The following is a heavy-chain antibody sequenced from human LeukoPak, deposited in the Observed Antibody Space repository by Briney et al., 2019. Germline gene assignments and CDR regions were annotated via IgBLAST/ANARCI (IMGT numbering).Heavy chain of an antibody. D-gene: IGHD4-17*01. CDR3: ARARYYGDYVVGAFDI. J-gene: IGHJ3*02. CDR1: GFTFSSYA. V-gene: IGHV3-30*01. Sequence: PGGSLRLSCAASGFTFSSYAMHWVRQAPGKGLEWVAVISYDGSNKYYADSVKGRFTISRDNAKNTLYLQMNSLRAEDTAVYYCARARYYGDYVVGAFDIWGQGTMVTVSS. CDR2: ISYDGSNK.